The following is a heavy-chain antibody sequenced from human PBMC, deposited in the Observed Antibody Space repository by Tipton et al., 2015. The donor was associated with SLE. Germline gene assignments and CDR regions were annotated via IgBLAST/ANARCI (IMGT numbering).Heavy chain of an antibody. V-gene: IGHV1-69*01. D-gene: IGHD6-13*01. J-gene: IGHJ3*02. CDR3: ARVQDTWQQDALHI. CDR1: GGTFSSQA. Sequence: QLVQSGAEVKKPGSSVKVSCEASGGTFSSQAVSWVRQAPGQGLEWMGGIIPIFGTANYAQKFQGRVTITADESTSTAYMELSSLRSEDTAVYFCARVQDTWQQDALHIWGQGTMVTVSS. CDR2: IIPIFGTA.